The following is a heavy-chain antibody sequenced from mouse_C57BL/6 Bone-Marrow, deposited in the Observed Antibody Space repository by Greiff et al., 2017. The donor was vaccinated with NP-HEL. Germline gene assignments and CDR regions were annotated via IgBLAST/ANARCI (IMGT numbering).Heavy chain of an antibody. CDR2: ISDGGSYT. CDR3: ARAYYYGSSYDY. J-gene: IGHJ2*01. CDR1: GFTFSSYA. V-gene: IGHV5-4*01. D-gene: IGHD1-1*01. Sequence: EVQGVESGGGLVKPGGSLKLSCAASGFTFSSYAMSWVRQTPGKRLEWVATISDGGSYTYYPDNVKGRFTISRDKAKNNLYLQMSHLKSEDTAMYYCARAYYYGSSYDYWGQGTTLTVSS.